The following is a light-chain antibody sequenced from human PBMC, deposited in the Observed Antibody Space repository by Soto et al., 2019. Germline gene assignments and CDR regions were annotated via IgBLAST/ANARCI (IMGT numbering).Light chain of an antibody. J-gene: IGKJ1*01. Sequence: DIQMTQSPSTLSASVGYRVTITCRASQIISSWLAGYKQKPGKAPKLLIYKASSLESGVPSRFSGSGSGTEFTLTISSLQPDDFATYYCQQYNSYSRTFGQGTKVEIK. V-gene: IGKV1-5*03. CDR2: KAS. CDR1: QIISSW. CDR3: QQYNSYSRT.